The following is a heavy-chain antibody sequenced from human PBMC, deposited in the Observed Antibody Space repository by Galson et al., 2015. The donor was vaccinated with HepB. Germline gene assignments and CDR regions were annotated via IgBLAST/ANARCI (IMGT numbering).Heavy chain of an antibody. CDR3: ASLETRGMTTTPFDY. CDR1: GFTFNTYT. V-gene: IGHV3-30-3*01. J-gene: IGHJ4*02. CDR2: ISSAGDKQ. D-gene: IGHD5-24*01. Sequence: SLRLSCAASGFTFNTYTMQWVRQAPGKGLEWVAAISSAGDKQFHADSVKGRFTFSRDNSENMLYLQMNSLRLEDTAVYYCASLETRGMTTTPFDYWGQGTLVTVSS.